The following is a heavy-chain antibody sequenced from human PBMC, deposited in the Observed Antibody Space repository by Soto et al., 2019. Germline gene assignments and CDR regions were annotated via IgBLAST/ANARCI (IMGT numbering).Heavy chain of an antibody. CDR3: AKDYRSGWSDFHY. D-gene: IGHD6-19*01. J-gene: IGHJ4*02. Sequence: ASVKVSCKASGYTFTGYYMHWVRQAPGQGLERMGWINPNSGGTTHYADSVKGRFTISRDNSENTLYLQMNSLRAEDTAVYYCAKDYRSGWSDFHYWGQGTLVTVSS. CDR1: GYTFTGYY. V-gene: IGHV1-2*02. CDR2: INPNSGGTT.